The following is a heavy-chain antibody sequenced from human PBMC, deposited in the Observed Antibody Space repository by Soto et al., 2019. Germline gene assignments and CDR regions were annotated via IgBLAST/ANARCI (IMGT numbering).Heavy chain of an antibody. D-gene: IGHD4-4*01. J-gene: IGHJ4*02. V-gene: IGHV1-69*06. CDR3: ARTSTVTTQPTDY. CDR2: IIPIFGTA. Sequence: SVKVSCKASGGTFSSYAISWVRQAPGQGLEWMGGIIPIFGTANYAQKFQGRVTITADKSTSTAYMELSSLRSEDTAVYYCARTSTVTTQPTDYWGQGTLVTVSS. CDR1: GGTFSSYA.